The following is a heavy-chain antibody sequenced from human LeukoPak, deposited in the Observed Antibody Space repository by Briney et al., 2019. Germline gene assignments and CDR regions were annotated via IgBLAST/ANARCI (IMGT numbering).Heavy chain of an antibody. D-gene: IGHD3-3*01. CDR3: ARHLVFDDFWTPATDV. Sequence: PGGSLRLSCATSGFTFSSHGMHWVRQAPGKGLEWVAFIRYDGSNKHYADSVKGRFTISRDNSKNTLYLQMNSLRAEDTAVYYCARHLVFDDFWTPATDVWGKGTTVTVSS. CDR1: GFTFSSHG. V-gene: IGHV3-30*02. J-gene: IGHJ6*04. CDR2: IRYDGSNK.